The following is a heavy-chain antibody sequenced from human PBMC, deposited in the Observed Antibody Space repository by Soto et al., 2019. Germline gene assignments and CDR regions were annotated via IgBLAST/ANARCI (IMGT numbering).Heavy chain of an antibody. Sequence: SETLSLTCTVSGGSISSYYWSWIRQPPGKGLEWIGYIYYRGSTNYNPSLKSRVTISVDTSKNQFSLKLSSVTAADTAVYYCARQATLGDYIWGSYRYTEPLTYFDYWGQGTLVTVSS. V-gene: IGHV4-59*08. D-gene: IGHD3-16*02. CDR1: GGSISSYY. CDR2: IYYRGST. J-gene: IGHJ4*02. CDR3: ARQATLGDYIWGSYRYTEPLTYFDY.